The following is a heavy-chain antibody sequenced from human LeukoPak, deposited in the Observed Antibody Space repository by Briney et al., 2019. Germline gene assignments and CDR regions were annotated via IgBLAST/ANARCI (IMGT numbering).Heavy chain of an antibody. J-gene: IGHJ4*02. CDR3: ARGGTFPIFDY. Sequence: GGSLRLSCAASGFTVSSNYMSRVRQAPGKGLEWVSVIYSGGSTYYADSVKGRFTISRDNSKNTLYLQMNSLRAEDTAVYYCARGGTFPIFDYWGQGTLVTVSS. CDR2: IYSGGST. D-gene: IGHD2-15*01. V-gene: IGHV3-53*01. CDR1: GFTVSSNY.